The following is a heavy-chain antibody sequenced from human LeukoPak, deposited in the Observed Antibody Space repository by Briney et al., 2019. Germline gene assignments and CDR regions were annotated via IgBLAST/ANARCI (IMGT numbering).Heavy chain of an antibody. V-gene: IGHV4-39*01. CDR2: IYYSGST. J-gene: IGHJ4*02. CDR3: ASRWSGYSYYFDY. CDR1: GGSISSSSYY. D-gene: IGHD3-3*01. Sequence: SETLSLTCTVSGGSISSSSYYWGWIRQPPGKGLEWVGSIYYSGSTYYNPSLKSRVTISVDTSKNQFSLKLSSVTAADTAVYYRASRWSGYSYYFDYWGQGTLVTVSS.